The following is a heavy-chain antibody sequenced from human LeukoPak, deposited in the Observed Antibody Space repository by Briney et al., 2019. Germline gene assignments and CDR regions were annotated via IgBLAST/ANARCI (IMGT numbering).Heavy chain of an antibody. Sequence: ASVKVSCKASGYTFTGYYMHWVRQAPGQGLEWMGWINPNSGGTNYAQKFQGRVTMTRDTSISTAYMELSRLRSDDTAVYYCARDGPTSMALLYYYYMDVWGKGTTVTVS. CDR2: INPNSGGT. D-gene: IGHD2/OR15-2a*01. CDR3: ARDGPTSMALLYYYYMDV. J-gene: IGHJ6*03. V-gene: IGHV1-2*02. CDR1: GYTFTGYY.